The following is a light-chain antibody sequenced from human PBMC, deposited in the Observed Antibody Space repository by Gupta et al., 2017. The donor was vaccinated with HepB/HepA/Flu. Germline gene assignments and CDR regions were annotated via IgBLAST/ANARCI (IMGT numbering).Light chain of an antibody. V-gene: IGKV3-15*01. CDR3: QQYDYWWT. CDR2: GAS. J-gene: IGKJ1*01. CDR1: QSVKTN. Sequence: EIVMTQSPATLSVSPGERATLSCRASQSVKTNLAWYQQKPGPAPRLLIYGASSRATNIPARFSGSGSGTEFTLTISSLQSEDFAIYYCQQYDYWWTFGQGTRVEIK.